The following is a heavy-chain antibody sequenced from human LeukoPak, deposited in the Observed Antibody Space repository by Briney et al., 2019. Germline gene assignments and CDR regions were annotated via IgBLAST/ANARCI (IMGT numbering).Heavy chain of an antibody. CDR2: ISESGAGT. CDR3: AKDPSGGSGWYEDYFDY. J-gene: IGHJ4*02. V-gene: IGHV3-23*01. D-gene: IGHD6-19*01. Sequence: GGSLRLSCAASGFTFSTYVMSWVRQAPGKGLEWVSGISESGAGTYYADSVKGRFTISRDNSKNTLYLQMNSLRAEDTAVYYCAKDPSGGSGWYEDYFDYWGQGTLVTVSS. CDR1: GFTFSTYV.